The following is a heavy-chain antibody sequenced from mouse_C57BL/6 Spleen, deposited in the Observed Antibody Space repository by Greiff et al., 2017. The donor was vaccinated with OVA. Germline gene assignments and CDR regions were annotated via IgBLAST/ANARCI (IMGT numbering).Heavy chain of an antibody. D-gene: IGHD2-2*01. CDR3: VRHKNYGYDGYFDV. CDR2: IRSKSNNYAT. Sequence: EVKLVESGGGLVQPKGSLKLSCAASGFSFNTYAMNWVRQAPGKGLEWVARIRSKSNNYATYYADSVKDRFTISRDDSESMLYLQMNNLKTEDTAMYYCVRHKNYGYDGYFDVWGTGTTVTVSS. J-gene: IGHJ1*03. V-gene: IGHV10-1*01. CDR1: GFSFNTYA.